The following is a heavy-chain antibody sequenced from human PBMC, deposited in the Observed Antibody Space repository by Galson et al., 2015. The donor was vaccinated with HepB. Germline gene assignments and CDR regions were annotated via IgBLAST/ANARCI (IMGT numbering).Heavy chain of an antibody. CDR2: INPSGGST. CDR1: GYTFTSYY. Sequence: SVKVSCKASGYTFTSYYMHWVRQAPGQGLEWMGIINPSGGSTSYAQKFQGRVTMTRDTSTSTVYMELSSLRSEDTAVYYCTLVVPAAKVSAYNWFDPWGQGTLVTVSS. D-gene: IGHD2-2*01. J-gene: IGHJ5*02. V-gene: IGHV1-46*03. CDR3: TLVVPAAKVSAYNWFDP.